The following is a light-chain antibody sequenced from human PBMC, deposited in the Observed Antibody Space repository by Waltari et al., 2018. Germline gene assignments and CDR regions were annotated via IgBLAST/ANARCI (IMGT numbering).Light chain of an antibody. CDR1: NIGLQG. CDR3: QVWDSSPDHVV. J-gene: IGLJ2*01. Sequence: SYVLTQPPSVSVAPGQMAKITCVGDNIGLQGVQWYQQKAGQAPVILLYDDGQGPSGSPGGFSGSKSGNTATLTISRVEAGHEADYFCQVWDSSPDHVVFGGGTKLTVL. V-gene: IGLV3-21*02. CDR2: DDG.